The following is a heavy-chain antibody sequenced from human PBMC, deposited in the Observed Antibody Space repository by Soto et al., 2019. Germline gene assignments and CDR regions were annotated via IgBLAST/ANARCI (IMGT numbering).Heavy chain of an antibody. Sequence: QVQLQESGPGLVKPSETLSLTCTVSGGSISSYYWSWIRQPAGKGLEWIGRIYTSGSTNYNPSLKSRVTMSVDTSKNQFSLKLSSVTAADTAVYYCARDRKASSRSWVPTRGGFDYWGQGTLVTVSS. CDR1: GGSISSYY. CDR3: ARDRKASSRSWVPTRGGFDY. V-gene: IGHV4-4*07. D-gene: IGHD6-13*01. J-gene: IGHJ4*02. CDR2: IYTSGST.